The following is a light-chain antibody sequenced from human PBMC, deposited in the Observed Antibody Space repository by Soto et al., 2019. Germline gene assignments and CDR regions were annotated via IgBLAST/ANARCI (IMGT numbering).Light chain of an antibody. CDR1: SSDVGGYNY. Sequence: QSVLTQPASVSGSPGQSITISCTGTSSDVGGYNYVSWYQQHPGKAPKLMIYEVSNRPSGVSNRFSGSKSGNTASLTISGLQAEDEADYYCSSYTGSSNLVFGGGTKVTVL. CDR2: EVS. J-gene: IGLJ2*01. CDR3: SSYTGSSNLV. V-gene: IGLV2-14*01.